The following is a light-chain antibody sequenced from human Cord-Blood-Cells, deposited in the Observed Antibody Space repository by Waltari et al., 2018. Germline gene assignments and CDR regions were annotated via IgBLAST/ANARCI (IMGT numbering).Light chain of an antibody. CDR3: AAWDDSLSGL. J-gene: IGLJ2*01. CDR1: SSNIGSNY. V-gene: IGLV1-47*01. Sequence: QSVLTQPPSASGTPGQRVTISCSGSSSNIGSNYVYWYQQLPGTAPKLLIYGNNRRPSGVPDRFSGSKSGTSASLAISGLRSEDEADYYCAAWDDSLSGLFGGGTKLTVL. CDR2: GNN.